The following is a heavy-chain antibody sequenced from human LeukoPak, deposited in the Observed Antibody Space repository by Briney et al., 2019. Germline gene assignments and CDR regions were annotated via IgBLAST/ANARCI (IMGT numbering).Heavy chain of an antibody. CDR1: GFTFSSYS. CDR2: ISSSSSYI. J-gene: IGHJ6*03. V-gene: IGHV3-21*01. CDR3: ARGSNPEDYMDV. Sequence: PGGSLRLSCAASGFTFSSYSMNWVRQAPGQGLEWVSSISSSSSYIYYADSVKGRFTISRDNAKNTLYLQMNSLRAEDTAVYYCARGSNPEDYMDVWGKGTTVTVSS.